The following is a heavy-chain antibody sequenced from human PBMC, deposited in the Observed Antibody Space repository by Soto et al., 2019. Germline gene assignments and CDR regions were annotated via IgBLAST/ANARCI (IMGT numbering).Heavy chain of an antibody. D-gene: IGHD4-17*01. CDR1: GGSISSYY. CDR3: ARGYYGDYYYYYYMDV. J-gene: IGHJ6*03. Sequence: SETLSLICTVSGGSISSYYWSWIRQPPGKGLEWIGYIYYSGSTNYNPSLKSRVTISVDTSKNQFSLKLSSVTAADTAVYYCARGYYGDYYYYYYMDVWGKGTTVTVSS. CDR2: IYYSGST. V-gene: IGHV4-59*01.